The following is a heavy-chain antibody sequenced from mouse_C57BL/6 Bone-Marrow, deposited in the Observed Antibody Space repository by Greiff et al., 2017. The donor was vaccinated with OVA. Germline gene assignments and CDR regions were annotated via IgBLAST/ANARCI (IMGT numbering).Heavy chain of an antibody. J-gene: IGHJ4*01. D-gene: IGHD2-3*01. CDR1: GFTFSDYG. V-gene: IGHV5-17*01. CDR3: ARRRLLPYYAMDY. Sequence: EVQLVESGGGLVKPGGSLTLSCAASGFTFSDYGMHWVRQAPEKGLEWVAYISSGSSTIYYADTVKGRFTISRDNAKNTLFLQMTSLRSEDTAMYYCARRRLLPYYAMDYWGQGTSVTVSS. CDR2: ISSGSSTI.